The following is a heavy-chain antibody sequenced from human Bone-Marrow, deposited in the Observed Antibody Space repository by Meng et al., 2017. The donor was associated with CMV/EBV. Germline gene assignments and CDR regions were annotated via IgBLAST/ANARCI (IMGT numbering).Heavy chain of an antibody. CDR2: INHSGST. CDR3: ARKSTYSSSWYVSK. D-gene: IGHD6-13*01. V-gene: IGHV4-34*01. CDR1: GGSFSGYY. Sequence: QVQPQEWGAGLLKPAETLSLTCAVYGGSFSGYYWSWIRQPPGKGLEWIGEINHSGSTNYNPSLKSRVTISVDTSKNQFSLKLSSVTAADTAVYYCARKSTYSSSWYVSKWGQGTLVTVSS. J-gene: IGHJ4*02.